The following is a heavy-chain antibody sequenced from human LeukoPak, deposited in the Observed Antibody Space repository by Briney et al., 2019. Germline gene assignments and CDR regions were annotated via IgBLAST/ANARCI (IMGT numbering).Heavy chain of an antibody. Sequence: QPGGSLRLSCAASGFTFSSYAMSWVRQAPGKGLEWVSAISGSGGSTYYADSVKGRFTISRDNSKNTLYLQMNSLRAEDTAVYYCAKDIDYYDSSGGDPFDYWGQGTLVTVSS. V-gene: IGHV3-23*01. CDR3: AKDIDYYDSSGGDPFDY. CDR1: GFTFSSYA. D-gene: IGHD3-22*01. CDR2: ISGSGGST. J-gene: IGHJ4*02.